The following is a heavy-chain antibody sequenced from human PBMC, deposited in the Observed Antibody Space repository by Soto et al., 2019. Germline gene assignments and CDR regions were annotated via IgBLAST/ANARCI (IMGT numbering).Heavy chain of an antibody. D-gene: IGHD5-12*01. CDR3: GKDNTNIVAKINYGMDV. CDR1: GFKFSNYV. CDR2: ISNGGGRT. V-gene: IGHV3-23*01. Sequence: QMLESGGGLERPGGSLTLTCVASGFKFSNYVMTWVRQAPGKGLEWVSSISNGGGRTYFADSVKGRFTISRDNAKNTLYLHLNSLRAEDTGVYWCGKDNTNIVAKINYGMDVWGRGTTVTVSS. J-gene: IGHJ6*02.